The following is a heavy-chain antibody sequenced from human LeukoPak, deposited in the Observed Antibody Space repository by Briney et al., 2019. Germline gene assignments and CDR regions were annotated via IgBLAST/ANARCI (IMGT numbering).Heavy chain of an antibody. V-gene: IGHV1-69*01. CDR3: ARDKRSTVTTVYYGMDV. J-gene: IGHJ6*02. Sequence: GSSVKVSCKASGGTFRSYAISWVRQAPGQGLEWMGGIIPIFGTANYAQKFQGRVTITADESTSTAYMELSSLRSEDTAVYYCARDKRSTVTTVYYGMDVWGQGTTVTVSS. D-gene: IGHD4-17*01. CDR2: IIPIFGTA. CDR1: GGTFRSYA.